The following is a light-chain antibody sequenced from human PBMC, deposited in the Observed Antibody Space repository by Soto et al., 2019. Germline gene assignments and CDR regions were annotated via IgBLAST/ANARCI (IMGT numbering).Light chain of an antibody. J-gene: IGLJ1*01. V-gene: IGLV2-8*01. CDR3: NSYTRGSTRYV. Sequence: QSVLTQPPSASGSPGQSVTISCTGTSSDVGGYNFVSWYQQHPGKAPKLMIYEVSKRPSGVPDRFSGSKSGNTASLTISGLQADDEAEYYCNSYTRGSTRYVFGTGTKLTVL. CDR1: SSDVGGYNF. CDR2: EVS.